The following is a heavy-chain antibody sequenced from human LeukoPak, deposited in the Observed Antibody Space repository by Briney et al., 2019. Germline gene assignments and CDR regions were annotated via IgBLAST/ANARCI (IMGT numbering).Heavy chain of an antibody. D-gene: IGHD3-22*01. CDR2: ISSSSSTI. CDR3: ARHGDYYDSSGYYEFDY. V-gene: IGHV3-48*01. CDR1: GFTFSSYS. Sequence: GGSLRLSCAASGFTFSSYSMNWDRRAPGKGLEWVSYISSSSSTIYYADSVKGRFTISRDNSKNTLYLQMNSLRAEDTAVYYCARHGDYYDSSGYYEFDYWGQGTLVTVSS. J-gene: IGHJ4*02.